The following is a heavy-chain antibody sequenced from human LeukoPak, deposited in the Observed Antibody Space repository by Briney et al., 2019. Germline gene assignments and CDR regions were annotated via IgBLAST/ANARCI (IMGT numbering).Heavy chain of an antibody. CDR1: GGSISSSSYY. Sequence: SETLSLTCTVSGGSISSSSYYWGWIRQPPGKGLEWIGSIYYSGSTYYNPSLKSRVTISVDTSKNQFSLKLNSVTAADTAVYYCARDRGNINWFDPWGQGTLVTVSS. D-gene: IGHD2/OR15-2a*01. J-gene: IGHJ5*02. V-gene: IGHV4-39*02. CDR3: ARDRGNINWFDP. CDR2: IYYSGST.